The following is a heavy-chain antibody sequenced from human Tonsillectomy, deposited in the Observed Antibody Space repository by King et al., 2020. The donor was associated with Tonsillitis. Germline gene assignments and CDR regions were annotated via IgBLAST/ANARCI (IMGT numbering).Heavy chain of an antibody. CDR1: GGSVSSGNYY. CDR2: IYYSGST. V-gene: IGHV4-61*01. Sequence: VQLQESGPGLVKPSETLSLTCTVSGGSVSSGNYYWGWIRQPPGKGLEWVGYIYYSGSTNYNPSLKSRVTISVDTSKNQFSLKLSSVTAADTAVYYCARDYAPHWYFDLRGRGTLVTVSS. J-gene: IGHJ2*01. CDR3: ARDYAPHWYFDL. D-gene: IGHD2-2*01.